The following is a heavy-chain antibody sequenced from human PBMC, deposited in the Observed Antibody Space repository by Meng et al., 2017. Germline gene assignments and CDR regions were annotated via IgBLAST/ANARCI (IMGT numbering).Heavy chain of an antibody. CDR2: IDTGGGTT. CDR3: GRDLGGFYAV. J-gene: IGHJ4*02. CDR1: GFTFSTYW. D-gene: IGHD2/OR15-2a*01. V-gene: IGHV3-74*01. Sequence: EVQLVESGGGLVQPGGSLRLSRTASGFTFSTYWFHWVRQVPGKGLVWVSRIDTGGGTTNYADSVRGRFTIYRDNAENTLYLQMNSLRDEDTGVYYCGRDLGGFYAVWGRGALVTVSS.